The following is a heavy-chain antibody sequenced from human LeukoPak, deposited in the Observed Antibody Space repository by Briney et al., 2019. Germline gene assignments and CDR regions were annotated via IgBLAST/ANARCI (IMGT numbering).Heavy chain of an antibody. Sequence: SETLSLTCAVYGGPFSDYYWSWIRQPPGKGLEWIGKINHSGSTNYSPSLKSRVTISVDTSKNQFSLKLSSVTAADTAVYYCAGTYYDSSGYYYVVDYWGQGTLVTVSS. V-gene: IGHV4-34*01. J-gene: IGHJ4*02. D-gene: IGHD3-22*01. CDR2: INHSGST. CDR1: GGPFSDYY. CDR3: AGTYYDSSGYYYVVDY.